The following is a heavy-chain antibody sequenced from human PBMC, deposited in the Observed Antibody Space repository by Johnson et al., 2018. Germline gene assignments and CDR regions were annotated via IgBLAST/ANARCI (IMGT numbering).Heavy chain of an antibody. D-gene: IGHD2-15*01. CDR2: IHPDGRDT. CDR1: GFSFSTYW. V-gene: IGHV3-74*01. J-gene: IGHJ5*02. CDR3: GIYCSSASCSAFDP. Sequence: VQLQESGGGLVQPGGSLRLSCAASGFSFSTYWMHWVRQAPGKGLVWVSRIHPDGRDTASADSVKGRVTISRDNARNTRYLQMHSLRAEDTDVYYCGIYCSSASCSAFDPWGQGILVTVSS.